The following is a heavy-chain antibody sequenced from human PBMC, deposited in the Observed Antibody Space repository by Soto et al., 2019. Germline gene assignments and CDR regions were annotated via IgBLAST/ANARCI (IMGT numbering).Heavy chain of an antibody. Sequence: LRLSCAASGFTFSSYAMSWVRQAPGKGLEWVSAISGSGGSTYYADSVKGRFTISRDNSKNTLYLQMNSLRAEDTAVYYCAKTSRGWTVIDRWFDPWGQGTLVTVSS. V-gene: IGHV3-23*01. CDR1: GFTFSSYA. CDR2: ISGSGGST. CDR3: AKTSRGWTVIDRWFDP. D-gene: IGHD3-22*01. J-gene: IGHJ5*02.